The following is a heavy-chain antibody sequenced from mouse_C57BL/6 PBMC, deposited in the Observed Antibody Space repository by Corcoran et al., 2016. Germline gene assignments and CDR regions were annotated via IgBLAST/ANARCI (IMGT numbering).Heavy chain of an antibody. V-gene: IGHV1-15*01. CDR3: TRSLTPY. Sequence: QVQLQQSGAELVRPGASVPMSCKASGYTFTDYEMHWVKQTPVHGLEWIGAIDPETGGTAYNQKFKGKAILTADKSSSTAYMELRSLTSEDSAVYYCTRSLTPYWGQGTLVTVSA. J-gene: IGHJ3*01. CDR2: IDPETGGT. CDR1: GYTFTDYE.